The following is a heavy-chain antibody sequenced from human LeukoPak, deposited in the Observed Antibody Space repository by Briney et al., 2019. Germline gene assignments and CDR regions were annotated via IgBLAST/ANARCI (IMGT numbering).Heavy chain of an antibody. D-gene: IGHD2-15*01. CDR3: ARSVEGYCRGGSCYYYSYYMDV. CDR2: IYSSGDT. V-gene: IGHV4-59*11. Sequence: SETLSLTCIVSGFSISRHYWSWFRQPPGKGLEWIGYIYSSGDTNYNPSLKSRITISVDTSKDQFSLKLNSVTAADRAVYYCARSVEGYCRGGSCYYYSYYMDVWGKGTTVTVSS. J-gene: IGHJ6*03. CDR1: GFSISRHY.